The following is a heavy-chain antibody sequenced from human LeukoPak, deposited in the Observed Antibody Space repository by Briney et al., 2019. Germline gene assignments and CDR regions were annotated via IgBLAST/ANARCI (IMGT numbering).Heavy chain of an antibody. J-gene: IGHJ4*02. CDR3: APLGYCSGDDCHRPY. CDR2: IYHSGST. Sequence: SETLSLTCAVSGGSISSHNWWSWVRQPPGRGLEWIGEIYHSGSTNYNPSLKSRVAISVDKSKNQFSLKLNSVTAADTAVYYCAPLGYCSGDDCHRPYWGQGALVTVSS. V-gene: IGHV4-4*02. D-gene: IGHD2-15*01. CDR1: GGSISSHNW.